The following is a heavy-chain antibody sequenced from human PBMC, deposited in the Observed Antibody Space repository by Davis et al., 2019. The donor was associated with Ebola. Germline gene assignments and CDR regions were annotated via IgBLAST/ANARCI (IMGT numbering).Heavy chain of an antibody. V-gene: IGHV3-33*01. CDR3: AGTVPYYYGMDV. CDR1: GFTFSSYG. J-gene: IGHJ6*02. D-gene: IGHD1-1*01. CDR2: IWYDGSNN. Sequence: GESLKISCAASGFTFSSYGMHWVRQAPGKGLEWVAVIWYDGSNNYYADSVKVRFTISRDNSKNTLYLQMNSLRAEDTAVYYCAGTVPYYYGMDVWGQGTTVTVSS.